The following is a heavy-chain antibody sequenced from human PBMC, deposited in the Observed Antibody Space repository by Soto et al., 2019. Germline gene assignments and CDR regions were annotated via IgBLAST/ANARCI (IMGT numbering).Heavy chain of an antibody. V-gene: IGHV4-30-2*01. CDR2: IYHSGST. CDR3: ARGSTWGAAPPYYYYGMDV. J-gene: IGHJ6*02. CDR1: GGSISSGGYS. D-gene: IGHD3-16*01. Sequence: SSETLSLTCAVSGGSISSGGYSWSWIRQPPGKGLEWIGYIYHSGSTYYNPSLKSRVTISVDRSKNQFSLKLSSVTAADTAVYYCARGSTWGAAPPYYYYGMDVWGQGTTVTVSS.